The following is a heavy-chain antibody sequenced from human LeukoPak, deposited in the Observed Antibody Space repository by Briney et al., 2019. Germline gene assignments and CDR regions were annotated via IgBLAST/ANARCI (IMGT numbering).Heavy chain of an antibody. D-gene: IGHD3-3*01. CDR2: ISSSSSYI. V-gene: IGHV3-21*01. J-gene: IGHJ6*03. CDR3: ARDQRDFYYYYYMDV. Sequence: GGSLRLSCAASGFTFSSYSMNWVRQAPGKGPEWVSSISSSSSYIYYADSVKGRFTISRDNAKNSLYLQMNSLRAEDTAVYYCARDQRDFYYYYYMDVWGKGTTVTVSS. CDR1: GFTFSSYS.